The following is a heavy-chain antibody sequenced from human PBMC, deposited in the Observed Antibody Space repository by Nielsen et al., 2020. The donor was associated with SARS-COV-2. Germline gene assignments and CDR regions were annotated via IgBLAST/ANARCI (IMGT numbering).Heavy chain of an antibody. D-gene: IGHD3-22*01. V-gene: IGHV3-23*01. CDR3: ARDLFSKDHYPYYDSSAFDY. J-gene: IGHJ4*02. CDR2: ISGSSGST. Sequence: VRQAPGKGLEWVSAISGSSGSTYYADSVKGRFTISRDNSKNTLYLHMTSLRAEDTAVYYCARDLFSKDHYPYYDSSAFDYWGLGTLVTVSS.